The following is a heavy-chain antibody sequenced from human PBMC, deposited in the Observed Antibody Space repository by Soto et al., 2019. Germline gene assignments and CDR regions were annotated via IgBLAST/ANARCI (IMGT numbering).Heavy chain of an antibody. CDR3: ATRIGNIGWYWLDT. CDR2: IVLGNGNT. V-gene: IGHV1-58*01. J-gene: IGHJ5*02. CDR1: GFTFSSSA. Sequence: ASVKVSCKTSGFTFSSSAVHWVRQARGQGLELIGWIVLGNGNTNYAQKFQERVTITRDMSTSTAYMEVRSLTFEDTAVYYCATRIGNIGWYWLDTWGQGTLVTVSS. D-gene: IGHD6-19*01.